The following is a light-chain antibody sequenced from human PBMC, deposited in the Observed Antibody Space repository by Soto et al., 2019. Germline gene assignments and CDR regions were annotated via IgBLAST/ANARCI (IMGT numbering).Light chain of an antibody. CDR2: EVN. CDR3: SSYAGSNTP. CDR1: SSDVGTYNY. J-gene: IGLJ2*01. V-gene: IGLV2-8*01. Sequence: QSVLTQPPSASGSPGQSVTISCTGTSSDVGTYNYVSWYQQHPGKAPKLIIYEVNKRPSGVPDRFSGSKSGNTASLTVSGLQPEDEADYYCSSYAGSNTPFGGGTKLTVL.